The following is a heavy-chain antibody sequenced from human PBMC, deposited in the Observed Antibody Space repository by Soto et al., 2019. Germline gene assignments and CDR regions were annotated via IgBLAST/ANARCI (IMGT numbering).Heavy chain of an antibody. CDR2: IYYSGST. V-gene: IGHV4-31*03. Sequence: SQTLPLPCTVSGGSISSRGYYWSFIRQHPGKGLEWIGYIYYSGSTYYNPSLKSRVTISVDTSKNQFSLKLSSVTAADTAVYYCAREFKRKSAFDIWGQGTMVTVSS. CDR1: GGSISSRGYY. J-gene: IGHJ3*02. CDR3: AREFKRKSAFDI.